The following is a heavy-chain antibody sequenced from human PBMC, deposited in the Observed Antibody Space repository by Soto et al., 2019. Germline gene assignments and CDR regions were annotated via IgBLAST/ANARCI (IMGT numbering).Heavy chain of an antibody. CDR1: GGSFSGYY. D-gene: IGHD6-13*01. J-gene: IGHJ6*02. CDR2: INHSGST. CDR3: ARAGGGEAAGPALPYMDV. V-gene: IGHV4-34*01. Sequence: SETLSLTCAVYGGSFSGYYWSWIRQPPGKGLEWIGEINHSGSTNYNPSLKSRVTISVDTSKNQFSLKLSSVTAADTAVYYCARAGGGEAAGPALPYMDVGGQGTTVTVS.